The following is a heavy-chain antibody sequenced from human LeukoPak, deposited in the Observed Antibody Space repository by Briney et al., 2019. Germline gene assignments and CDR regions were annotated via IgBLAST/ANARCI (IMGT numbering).Heavy chain of an antibody. V-gene: IGHV4-34*01. CDR1: GGSFSGYY. D-gene: IGHD3-10*01. Sequence: SETLSLTCAIYGGSFSGYYWSWIRQPPGKGLEWIGEINHRGSTNYNPSLKSRVTISVDTSRNSFSLELSSVTAEDTAVYYCARAGQEWFGELGFDQWGQGTLVIVSS. CDR2: INHRGST. CDR3: ARAGQEWFGELGFDQ. J-gene: IGHJ4*02.